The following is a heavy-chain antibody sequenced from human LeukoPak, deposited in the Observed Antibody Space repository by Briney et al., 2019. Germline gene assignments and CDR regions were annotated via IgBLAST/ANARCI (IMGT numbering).Heavy chain of an antibody. J-gene: IGHJ4*02. CDR3: ARKGGYDSSGYYYGYFDY. CDR2: INHSGST. V-gene: IGHV4-34*01. Sequence: SETLSLTCAVYGGSFSGYYWSWIRQPPGKGLEWLGEINHSGSTNYNPSLKSRVTISVDTSKNQFSLKLSSVTAADTAVYYCARKGGYDSSGYYYGYFDYWGQGTLVTVSS. D-gene: IGHD3-22*01. CDR1: GGSFSGYY.